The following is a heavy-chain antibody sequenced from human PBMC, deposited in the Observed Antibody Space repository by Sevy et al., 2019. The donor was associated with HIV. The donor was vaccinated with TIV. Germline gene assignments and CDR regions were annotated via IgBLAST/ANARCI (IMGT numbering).Heavy chain of an antibody. CDR1: GGSFSGYY. V-gene: IGHV4-34*01. CDR2: INHSGST. CDR3: ARRDCSSTSCYTRVLDY. Sequence: SETLSLTRAVYGGSFSGYYWSWIRQPPGKGLEWIGEINHSGSTNYNPSLKSRVTISVDTSKNQFSLKLSSVTAADTAVYYCARRDCSSTSCYTRVLDYWGQGTLVTVSS. D-gene: IGHD2-2*02. J-gene: IGHJ4*02.